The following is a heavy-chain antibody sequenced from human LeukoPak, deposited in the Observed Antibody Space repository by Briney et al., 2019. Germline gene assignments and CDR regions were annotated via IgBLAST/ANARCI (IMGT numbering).Heavy chain of an antibody. CDR1: GFTFSSYE. D-gene: IGHD2-15*01. CDR2: ISHSGSTK. CDR3: ARSRGVDWFDP. J-gene: IGHJ5*02. V-gene: IGHV3-48*03. Sequence: GGSLRLSCVVSGFTFSSYEMNWVRQAPGKGLEWVSYISHSGSTKYYADSVKGRFTISRDNAKNSLYLQINSLRTEDTAVYYCARSRGVDWFDPWGQGTLVTVSS.